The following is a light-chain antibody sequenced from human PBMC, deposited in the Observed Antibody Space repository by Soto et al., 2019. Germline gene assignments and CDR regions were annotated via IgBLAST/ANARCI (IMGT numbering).Light chain of an antibody. Sequence: EIVMTQSPATLSVSPGERATLSRRASQSVSSSYLAWYQQKPGQAPRLLIYGASSRATGIPDRFSGSGSGTDLTITISRLEPEDFEVYYCQQYGSSPATFGQGTKVDIK. CDR3: QQYGSSPAT. J-gene: IGKJ1*01. V-gene: IGKV3-20*01. CDR2: GAS. CDR1: QSVSSSY.